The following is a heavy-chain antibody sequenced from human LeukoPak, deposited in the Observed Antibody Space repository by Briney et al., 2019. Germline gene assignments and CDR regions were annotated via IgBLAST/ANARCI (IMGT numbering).Heavy chain of an antibody. CDR1: GGSISSYY. CDR3: ARTMYYYDSSGYYHWYFDL. J-gene: IGHJ2*01. V-gene: IGHV4-59*01. D-gene: IGHD3-22*01. CDR2: IYYSGST. Sequence: PSETLSLTCTVSGGSISSYYWSWIRQPPGKGLGWTGYIYYSGSTNYNPSLKSRVTISVDTSKNQFSLKLSSVTAADTAVYYCARTMYYYDSSGYYHWYFDLWGRGTLVTVSS.